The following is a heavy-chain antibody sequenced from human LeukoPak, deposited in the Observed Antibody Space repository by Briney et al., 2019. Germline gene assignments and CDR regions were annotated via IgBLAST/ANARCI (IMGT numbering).Heavy chain of an antibody. V-gene: IGHV4-4*07. Sequence: PSETLSLTCTVSGGSINSYYWRWMRQPAGKGLEWIGRIYTSGSSNYNPSLKSRVTMSVDTSKNQFSLRLTSVTAADTAVYYCARAAYGDYRYYYFYLDVWGKGTTVTVSS. CDR1: GGSINSYY. J-gene: IGHJ6*03. CDR2: IYTSGSS. D-gene: IGHD4-17*01. CDR3: ARAAYGDYRYYYFYLDV.